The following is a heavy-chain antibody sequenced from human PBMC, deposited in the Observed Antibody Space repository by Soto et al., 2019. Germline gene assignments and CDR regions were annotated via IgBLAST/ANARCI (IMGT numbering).Heavy chain of an antibody. CDR1: GFTFSSYG. V-gene: IGHV3-33*01. Sequence: QVQLVESGGGVVQPGRSLRLSCAASGFTFSSYGMHWVRQAPGKGLEWVAVIWYDGSNKYYADSVKGRFTISRDNSKNTLYLQMNSLRAEDTAVYYCARAPPAYYYYMDVWGKGTTVTVSS. CDR3: ARAPPAYYYYMDV. CDR2: IWYDGSNK. J-gene: IGHJ6*03.